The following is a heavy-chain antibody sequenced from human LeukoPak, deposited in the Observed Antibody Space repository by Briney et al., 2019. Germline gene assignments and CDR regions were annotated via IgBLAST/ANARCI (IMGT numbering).Heavy chain of an antibody. CDR2: IYYSGST. V-gene: IGHV4-59*01. CDR3: ARDLGYCSSTSCSKDAFDI. J-gene: IGHJ3*02. CDR1: GGSIRSYY. Sequence: PSETLSLTCAVSGGSIRSYYWSWIRQPPGKGLEWIGYIYYSGSTNYNPSLKSRVTISVDTSKNQFSLKLSSVTAADTAVYYCARDLGYCSSTSCSKDAFDIWGQGTMVTISS. D-gene: IGHD2-2*01.